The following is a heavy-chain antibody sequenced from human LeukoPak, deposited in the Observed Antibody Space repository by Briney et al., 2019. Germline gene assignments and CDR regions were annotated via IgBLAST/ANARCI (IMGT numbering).Heavy chain of an antibody. Sequence: SETLSLTCRVSGDSINTSYWSWIRQPPGQALEWIGYINNIGSTNYNPSLKSRVTMSVDTSEKQFSLQLTSVTAADKALYYCARLVEYTTGWYRSYHFDSWGQGTLVTVSS. V-gene: IGHV4-4*09. CDR3: ARLVEYTTGWYRSYHFDS. CDR2: INNIGST. CDR1: GDSINTSY. D-gene: IGHD6-19*01. J-gene: IGHJ4*02.